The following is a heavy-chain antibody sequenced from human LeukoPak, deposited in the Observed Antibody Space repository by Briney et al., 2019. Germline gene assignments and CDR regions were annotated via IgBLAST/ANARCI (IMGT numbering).Heavy chain of an antibody. D-gene: IGHD1-26*01. Sequence: GGSLRLSCAASGFTFSSYSMNWVRQAPGKGLEWVSSISSSSSYIYYADSVKGRFTISRDNAKNSLYLQMNSLRAEDTAVYYCAKASTGATRGAFDIWGQGTMVTVSS. V-gene: IGHV3-21*01. CDR2: ISSSSSYI. CDR3: AKASTGATRGAFDI. CDR1: GFTFSSYS. J-gene: IGHJ3*02.